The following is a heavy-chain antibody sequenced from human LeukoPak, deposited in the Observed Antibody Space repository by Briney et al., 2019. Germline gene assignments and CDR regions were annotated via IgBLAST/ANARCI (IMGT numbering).Heavy chain of an antibody. CDR3: ARDPPQGCSGGSCPMDV. CDR2: IIPIFGTA. D-gene: IGHD2-15*01. J-gene: IGHJ6*03. Sequence: SVKVSCKASGYTFTGYYMHWVRLAPGQGLEWMGGIIPIFGTANYAQKFQGRVTITADESTSTAYMELSSLRSEDTAVYYCARDPPQGCSGGSCPMDVWGKGTTVTVSS. V-gene: IGHV1-69*13. CDR1: GYTFTGYY.